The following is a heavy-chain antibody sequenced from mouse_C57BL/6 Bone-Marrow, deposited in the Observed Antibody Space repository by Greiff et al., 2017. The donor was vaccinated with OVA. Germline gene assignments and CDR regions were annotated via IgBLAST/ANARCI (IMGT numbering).Heavy chain of an antibody. Sequence: VQLQQSGPELVKPGASVKISCKASGYSFTDYNMNWVKQSNGKSLEWIGVINPNYGTTSYNQKFKGKATLTVDQSSSTAYMQLNSLTSEDSAVYYGARGGLYDGYYYWYFDVWGTGTTVTVSS. J-gene: IGHJ1*03. CDR1: GYSFTDYN. CDR3: ARGGLYDGYYYWYFDV. D-gene: IGHD2-3*01. V-gene: IGHV1-39*01. CDR2: INPNYGTT.